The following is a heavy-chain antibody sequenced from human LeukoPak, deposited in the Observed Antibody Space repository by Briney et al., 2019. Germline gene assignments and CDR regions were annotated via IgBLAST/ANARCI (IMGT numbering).Heavy chain of an antibody. J-gene: IGHJ4*02. Sequence: GGSLRLSCTASGFTFYNYAMNWVRQAPGKGLEWVSTISGSGHSTYYADSVKGRFTISRDNSKNTLYLQMNSLRAEDTAVYYCATDEVAAQKTPSYFDYWGQGTLVAVSS. CDR3: ATDEVAAQKTPSYFDY. CDR1: GFTFYNYA. V-gene: IGHV3-23*01. D-gene: IGHD2-15*01. CDR2: ISGSGHST.